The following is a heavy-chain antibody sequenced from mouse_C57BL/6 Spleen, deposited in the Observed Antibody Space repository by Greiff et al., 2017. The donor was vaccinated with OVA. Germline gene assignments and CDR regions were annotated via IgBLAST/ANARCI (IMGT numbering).Heavy chain of an antibody. D-gene: IGHD1-1*01. CDR3: ARPLITTVGYFDV. CDR2: ISSGSSTI. J-gene: IGHJ1*03. CDR1: GFTFSDYG. Sequence: EVKVVESGGGLVKPGGSLKLSCAASGFTFSDYGMHWVRQAPEKGLEWVAYISSGSSTIYYADTVKGRFTISRDNAKNTLFLQMTNLRSEDTAMYYCARPLITTVGYFDVWGTGTTVTVSS. V-gene: IGHV5-17*01.